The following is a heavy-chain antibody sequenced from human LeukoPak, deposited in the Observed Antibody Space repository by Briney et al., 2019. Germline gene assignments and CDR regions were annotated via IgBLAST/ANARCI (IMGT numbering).Heavy chain of an antibody. Sequence: ASVKVSCKASGYTFTGYYMHWVRQAPGQRLEWMGWINAGNGNTKYSQKFQGRVTITRDTSASTAYMELSSLRSEDTAVYYCARDYYGDPHFDYWGQGTLVTVSS. D-gene: IGHD4-17*01. CDR1: GYTFTGYY. CDR3: ARDYYGDPHFDY. J-gene: IGHJ4*02. CDR2: INAGNGNT. V-gene: IGHV1-3*01.